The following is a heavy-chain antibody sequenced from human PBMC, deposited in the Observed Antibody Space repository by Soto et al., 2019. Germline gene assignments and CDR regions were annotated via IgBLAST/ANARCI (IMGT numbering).Heavy chain of an antibody. D-gene: IGHD5-12*01. Sequence: ASVKVSFKASGFTFTSSAVQWLRQARGQRLEWIGWIVVGSGNTNYAQKFQERVTITRDMSTSTAYMELSSLRSEDTAVYYCAAAKAGYNSRDYYYGMDVWGQGTTVTVSS. CDR3: AAAKAGYNSRDYYYGMDV. CDR2: IVVGSGNT. V-gene: IGHV1-58*01. J-gene: IGHJ6*02. CDR1: GFTFTSSA.